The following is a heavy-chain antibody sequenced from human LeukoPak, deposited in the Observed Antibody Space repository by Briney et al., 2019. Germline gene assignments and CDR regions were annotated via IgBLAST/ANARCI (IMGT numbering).Heavy chain of an antibody. CDR3: ARGRPPGGEAFDY. Sequence: SETLSLTCAVYGGSFSGYYWSWIRQPPGKGLEWIGEINHSGSTNYNPSLKSRVTISVDTSKNQFSLKLSSVTAADTAVYYCARGRPPGGEAFDYWGQGTLVTVSS. CDR2: INHSGST. J-gene: IGHJ4*02. CDR1: GGSFSGYY. V-gene: IGHV4-34*01. D-gene: IGHD4-17*01.